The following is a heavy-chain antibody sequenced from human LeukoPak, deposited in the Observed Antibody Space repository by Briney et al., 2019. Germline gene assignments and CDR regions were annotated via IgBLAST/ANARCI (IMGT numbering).Heavy chain of an antibody. CDR2: IRSKAYGGTT. V-gene: IGHV3-49*03. CDR3: TTSGWYTLLGY. D-gene: IGHD6-19*01. CDR1: GFTFGDYA. Sequence: QPGGSLRLSCTASGFTFGDYAMSWFRQAPGKGLEWVGFIRSKAYGGTTEYAASVKGRFTISRDDSKSIAYLQMNSLKTEDTAVYYCTTSGWYTLLGYWGQGTLVTVSS. J-gene: IGHJ4*02.